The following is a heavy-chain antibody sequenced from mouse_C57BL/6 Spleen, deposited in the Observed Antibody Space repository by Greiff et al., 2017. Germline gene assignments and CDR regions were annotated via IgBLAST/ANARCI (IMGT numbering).Heavy chain of an antibody. Sequence: EVMLVESGGGLVKPGGSLKLSCAASGFTFSSYAMSWVRQTPEKRLEWVATISDGGSYTYYPDNVKGRFTISRDNAKNNLYLQMSHLKSEDTAMYYCARDRTTVVAWNWYFDVWGTGTTVTVSS. D-gene: IGHD1-1*01. CDR3: ARDRTTVVAWNWYFDV. V-gene: IGHV5-4*01. J-gene: IGHJ1*03. CDR2: ISDGGSYT. CDR1: GFTFSSYA.